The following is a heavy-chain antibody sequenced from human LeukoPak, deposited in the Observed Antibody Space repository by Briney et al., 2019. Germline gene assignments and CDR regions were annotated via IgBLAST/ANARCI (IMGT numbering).Heavy chain of an antibody. J-gene: IGHJ6*02. CDR3: AKDSRLSGGMDV. V-gene: IGHV3-30*18. CDR1: GFTFSSYG. Sequence: GGSLRLSCAASGFTFSSYGMHWVRQAPGKGLEWVAVISYDGSNKYYADSVKGRFTISRDNSKNTLYLQMNSLRAEDTAVYYCAKDSRLSGGMDVWGLGTTVTVSS. CDR2: ISYDGSNK. D-gene: IGHD3-16*01.